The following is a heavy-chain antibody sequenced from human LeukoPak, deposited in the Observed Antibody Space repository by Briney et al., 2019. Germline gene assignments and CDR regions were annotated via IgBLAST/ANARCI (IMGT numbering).Heavy chain of an antibody. CDR3: ARDPLYYDDYGINFYYMDV. Sequence: PGGSLRLSCAASGFTFSSYGMHWVRQAPGKGLEWVAFIRYDGSNKYYADSVKGRFTISRDNSKNTLYLQMNSLRAEDTAVYFCARDPLYYDDYGINFYYMDVWGKGTTVTVSS. CDR2: IRYDGSNK. V-gene: IGHV3-30*02. D-gene: IGHD4-17*01. J-gene: IGHJ6*03. CDR1: GFTFSSYG.